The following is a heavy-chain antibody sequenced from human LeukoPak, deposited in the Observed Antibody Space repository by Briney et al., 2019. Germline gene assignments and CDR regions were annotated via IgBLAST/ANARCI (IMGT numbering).Heavy chain of an antibody. V-gene: IGHV4-59*10. Sequence: SETLSLTCAVYGGSFSGYYWSWIRQPAGKGLEWIGRIYTSGSTNYNPSLKTRVTMSVDTSKNQFSLKLSSVTAADTAVYYCARGPLTVTRGFDPWGQGTLVTVSS. CDR3: ARGPLTVTRGFDP. J-gene: IGHJ5*02. CDR1: GGSFSGYY. CDR2: IYTSGST. D-gene: IGHD4-17*01.